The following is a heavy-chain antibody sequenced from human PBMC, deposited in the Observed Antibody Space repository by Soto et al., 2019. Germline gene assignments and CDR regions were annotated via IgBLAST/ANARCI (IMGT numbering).Heavy chain of an antibody. Sequence: QVQLVQSGAEVKKPGASVKVSCKASGYNFIGFGISWVRQAPGQGLEWMGWINAYNGNTNYAQKFQDRVTMTTDTSTRTAYMELRSLRSDDTALYYCARGGWEPHDYWGQGTLVTVSS. J-gene: IGHJ4*02. V-gene: IGHV1-18*01. D-gene: IGHD1-26*01. CDR3: ARGGWEPHDY. CDR1: GYNFIGFG. CDR2: INAYNGNT.